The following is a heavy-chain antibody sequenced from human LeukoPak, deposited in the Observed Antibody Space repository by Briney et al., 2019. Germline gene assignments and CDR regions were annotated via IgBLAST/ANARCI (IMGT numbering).Heavy chain of an antibody. CDR1: GYSISSGYY. D-gene: IGHD2-2*02. CDR2: MYHSGST. V-gene: IGHV4-38-2*01. CDR3: ATHCSSTSCYNLGSYYYYMDV. Sequence: SETLSLTCAVSGYSISSGYYWGWSRQPPGKGLEWIGSMYHSGSTYYNPSLKSRVTISVDTSKNQFSLKLSSVTAADTAVYYCATHCSSTSCYNLGSYYYYMDVWGKGTTVTVSS. J-gene: IGHJ6*03.